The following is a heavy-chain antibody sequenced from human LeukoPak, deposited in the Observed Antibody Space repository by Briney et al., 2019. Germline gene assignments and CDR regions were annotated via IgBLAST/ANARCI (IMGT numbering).Heavy chain of an antibody. CDR1: GFTFRDYG. D-gene: IGHD2-8*01. V-gene: IGHV3-23*01. CDR2: ISGDAADI. Sequence: GGSLRLSCAASGFTFRDYGMSWVRQAPGKGLEWVSAISGDAADIFYADSAKGRFTISRDNSKNSLYLQMNSLRAEDTAVYYCARALIGYYFDYWGQGTLVTVSS. J-gene: IGHJ4*02. CDR3: ARALIGYYFDY.